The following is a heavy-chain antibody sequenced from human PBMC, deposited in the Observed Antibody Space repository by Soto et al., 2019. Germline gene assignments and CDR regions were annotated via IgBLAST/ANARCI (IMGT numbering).Heavy chain of an antibody. CDR2: IYYSGST. D-gene: IGHD1-26*01. Sequence: PSETLSHNCTVSAGSISSYYWSWIRQPPGKGLEWIGYIYYSGSTNYNPSLKSRVTISVDTSKNQFSLKLSSVTAADTAVYYCARQYGGSYADYWGQGTLVTSPQ. J-gene: IGHJ4*02. CDR3: ARQYGGSYADY. CDR1: AGSISSYY. V-gene: IGHV4-59*08.